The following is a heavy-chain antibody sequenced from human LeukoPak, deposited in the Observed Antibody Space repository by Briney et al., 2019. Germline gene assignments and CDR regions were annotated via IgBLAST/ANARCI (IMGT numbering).Heavy chain of an antibody. CDR1: GFTFSSYN. CDR3: ARDKRGYDFPTHYYYYMDV. Sequence: GGSLRLSCAASGFTFSSYNMNWVRQAPGKGLEWVSSITSSSSYIYYADSVKGRFTISRDNAKRSVYLQMNSLGVEDTAVYYCARDKRGYDFPTHYYYYMDVWGKGTTVTISS. CDR2: ITSSSSYI. V-gene: IGHV3-21*01. D-gene: IGHD5-12*01. J-gene: IGHJ6*03.